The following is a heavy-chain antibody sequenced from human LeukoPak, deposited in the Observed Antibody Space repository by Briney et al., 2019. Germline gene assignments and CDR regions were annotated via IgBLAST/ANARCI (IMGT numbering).Heavy chain of an antibody. D-gene: IGHD3-16*02. CDR2: IKQDGSEK. J-gene: IGHJ6*02. Sequence: GGSLRLSCAASGFTFSSYWMSWVRQAPGKGLEWVANIKQDGSEKYYVDSVKGRFTISRDNAKNSLYLQMNSLRAEDTAVYYCAREYYDYVWGSYRYHGIDVCGQGTTVTVSS. V-gene: IGHV3-7*01. CDR3: AREYYDYVWGSYRYHGIDV. CDR1: GFTFSSYW.